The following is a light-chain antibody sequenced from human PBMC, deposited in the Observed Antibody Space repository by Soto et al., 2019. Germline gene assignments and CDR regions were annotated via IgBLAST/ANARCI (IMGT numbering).Light chain of an antibody. Sequence: EIVLTQSPATLSLSPGERATLSCRASQSVSNYLAWFQQKPGQAPRLLIYDASNRATGIPAWFSGRGSGTDFTLTISSLEPEDFAVYYCQQRSSWPLLTFGGGTKVEI. CDR2: DAS. CDR3: QQRSSWPLLT. CDR1: QSVSNY. V-gene: IGKV3-11*01. J-gene: IGKJ4*01.